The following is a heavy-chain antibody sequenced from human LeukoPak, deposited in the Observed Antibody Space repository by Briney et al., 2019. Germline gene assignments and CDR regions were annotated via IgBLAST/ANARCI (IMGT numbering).Heavy chain of an antibody. CDR1: GFTFSSYA. J-gene: IGHJ4*02. V-gene: IGHV3-23*01. CDR3: AKRSARETHVWDY. D-gene: IGHD3-3*01. CDR2: ISGSGGST. Sequence: PGGSLRLSCAASGFTFSSYAMSWVRQAPGKGLEWVSAISGSGGSTYYADSVKGRFTISRDNSKNTPYLQMNSLRAEDTAVYYCAKRSARETHVWDYWGQGTLVTVSS.